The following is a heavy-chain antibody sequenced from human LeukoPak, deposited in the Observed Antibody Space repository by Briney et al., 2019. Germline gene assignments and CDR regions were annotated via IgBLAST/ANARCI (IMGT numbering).Heavy chain of an antibody. CDR2: VYHTGGT. CDR3: AREEGATQDAN. Sequence: SETLSLTCAVYGGSFSGYYWSWIRQPPGKGLEWIGSVYHTGGTYYNPSLKSRVTISVDTSRNQFSLRLSSVTAADTAVYYCAREEGATQDANWGQGTLVLVSS. D-gene: IGHD1-26*01. V-gene: IGHV4-34*01. CDR1: GGSFSGYY. J-gene: IGHJ4*02.